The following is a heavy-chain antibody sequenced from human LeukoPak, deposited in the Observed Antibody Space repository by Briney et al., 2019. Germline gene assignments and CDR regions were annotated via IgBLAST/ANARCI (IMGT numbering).Heavy chain of an antibody. V-gene: IGHV3-7*04. Sequence: GGSLRLSCAASGFTFSSYWMSWVRQDPGKGLEWVANIKQDGSEKYYVDSVKGRLTISRDNAKNSLYLQMNSLRAEDTAVYYCARMRSGWRDDAFDIWGQGTMVTVSS. CDR1: GFTFSSYW. CDR3: ARMRSGWRDDAFDI. J-gene: IGHJ3*02. D-gene: IGHD6-19*01. CDR2: IKQDGSEK.